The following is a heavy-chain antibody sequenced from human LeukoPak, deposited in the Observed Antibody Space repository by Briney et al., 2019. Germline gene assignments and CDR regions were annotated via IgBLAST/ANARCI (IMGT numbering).Heavy chain of an antibody. V-gene: IGHV3-30*18. CDR2: ISYDGSNK. CDR1: GFTFGSYG. CDR3: AKEGAIVEYYFDY. Sequence: GGSLRLSCAASGFTFGSYGMHWVRQAPGKGLEWVAVISYDGSNKYYADSVKGRFTISRDNSKNTLYLQMNSLRAEDTAVYYCAKEGAIVEYYFDYWGQGTLVTVSS. D-gene: IGHD1-26*01. J-gene: IGHJ4*02.